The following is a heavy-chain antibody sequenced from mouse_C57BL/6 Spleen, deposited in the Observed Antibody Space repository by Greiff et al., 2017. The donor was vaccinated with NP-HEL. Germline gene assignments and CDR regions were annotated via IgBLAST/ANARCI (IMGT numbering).Heavy chain of an antibody. CDR2: ISYDGSN. D-gene: IGHD1-1*02. V-gene: IGHV3-6*01. CDR3: AREGSFFAY. Sequence: EVQLQQSGPGLVKPSQSLSLTCPVTGYSITSGYYWNWIRQFPGNKLEWMGYISYDGSNNYNPSLKNRISITRDTSKNQLFLKLNSVTTEDTATYYCAREGSFFAYWGQGPLVTVSA. J-gene: IGHJ3*01. CDR1: GYSITSGYY.